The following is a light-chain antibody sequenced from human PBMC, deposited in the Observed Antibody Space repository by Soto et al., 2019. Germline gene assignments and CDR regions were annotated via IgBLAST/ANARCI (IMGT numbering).Light chain of an antibody. CDR2: DVS. Sequence: QSVLTQPRSVSGSPGHLVTISCTGTSSDVGGYNYVSWYQQHPGKAPKLMIYDVSKRPSGVPDRFSGSKSGNTASLTISGLQAEDEADYYCCSYAGSYNFGVFGTGTKVTVL. CDR3: CSYAGSYNFGV. CDR1: SSDVGGYNY. V-gene: IGLV2-11*01. J-gene: IGLJ1*01.